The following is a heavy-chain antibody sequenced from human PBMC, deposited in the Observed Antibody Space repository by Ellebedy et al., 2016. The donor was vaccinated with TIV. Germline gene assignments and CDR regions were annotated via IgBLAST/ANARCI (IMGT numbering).Heavy chain of an antibody. CDR2: VYYSGSP. Sequence: MPSETLSLTCNVSGVSVSRVRYYWACIRQPPGKGLEYIGSVYYSGSPYYNPSFKSRVTLSADTSKTQFSLNLRTVTAADTAVYYCARTDPWQPIDDWGQGILVSVSS. J-gene: IGHJ4*02. D-gene: IGHD2-21*02. V-gene: IGHV4-39*01. CDR1: GVSVSRVRYY. CDR3: ARTDPWQPIDD.